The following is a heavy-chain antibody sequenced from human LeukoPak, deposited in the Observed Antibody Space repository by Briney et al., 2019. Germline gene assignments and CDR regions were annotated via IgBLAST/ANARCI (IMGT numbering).Heavy chain of an antibody. Sequence: SETLSLTCTVSGGSISSGSYYWSWIRQPAGKGLEWIGRIYTSGSTNYNPSLKSRVTISVDTSKNQFSLKLSSVTAADTAVYYRAREAGFWSGYPYFDPWGQGTLVTVSS. CDR1: GGSISSGSYY. V-gene: IGHV4-61*02. D-gene: IGHD3-3*01. CDR2: IYTSGST. CDR3: AREAGFWSGYPYFDP. J-gene: IGHJ5*02.